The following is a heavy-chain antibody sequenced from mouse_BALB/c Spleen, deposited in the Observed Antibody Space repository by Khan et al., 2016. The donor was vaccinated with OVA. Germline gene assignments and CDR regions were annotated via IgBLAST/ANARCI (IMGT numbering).Heavy chain of an antibody. V-gene: IGHV1-20*02. D-gene: IGHD1-1*01. CDR3: TRIYRSDFDY. CDR2: INPHIGKT. Sequence: EVQLQQSGPELVRPGASAKISCKASGYSFTGYFMNWVMQSHGKSLEWIGRINPHIGKTFYNQRFKDKATLTVDESSSTAHMELRSLAAEDSAVYYCTRIYRSDFDYWGQGTTLTVSS. J-gene: IGHJ2*01. CDR1: GYSFTGYF.